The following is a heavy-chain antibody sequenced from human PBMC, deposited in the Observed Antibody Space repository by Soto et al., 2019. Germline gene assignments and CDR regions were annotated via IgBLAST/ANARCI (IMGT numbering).Heavy chain of an antibody. D-gene: IGHD6-6*01. J-gene: IGHJ4*02. CDR3: ARVGAVAARTFDY. CDR2: IYYSGST. V-gene: IGHV4-59*01. CDR1: GGSINDFY. Sequence: SETLSLTCTVSGGSINDFYWSWIRQPPGKGLEWIGYIYYSGSTDYNPSLKGRVTISVDASKNQFSLKLRSVTAADTAVYYCARVGAVAARTFDYWGQGTLVTVSS.